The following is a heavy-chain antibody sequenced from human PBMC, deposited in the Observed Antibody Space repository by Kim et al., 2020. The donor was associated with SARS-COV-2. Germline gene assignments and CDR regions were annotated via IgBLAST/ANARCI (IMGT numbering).Heavy chain of an antibody. CDR1: GFTFGSYP. V-gene: IGHV3-49*02. CDR2: IGSKGYNGAT. D-gene: IGHD2-15*01. J-gene: IGHJ6*03. CDR3: TRLHYPLPDFYYYYMDV. Sequence: GGSLRLSCKASGFTFGSYPMSWVRQAPGKGLEWIGFIGSKGYNGATKYAASVIGRFIISRDDSKGIAYLQMSSLKTEDTAVYFCTRLHYPLPDFYYYYMDVWGKGTTVTVSS.